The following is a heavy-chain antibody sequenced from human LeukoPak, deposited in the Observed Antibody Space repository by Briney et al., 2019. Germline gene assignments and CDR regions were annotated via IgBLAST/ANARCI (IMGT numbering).Heavy chain of an antibody. V-gene: IGHV1-2*06. J-gene: IGHJ5*02. CDR1: GYTFTGYY. CDR2: INPNTGGT. Sequence: AASVKVSCKASGYTFTGYYIHWVRQAPAQGLEWMGRINPNTGGTDYAQKFQGRVTMTRDTSITTAYMELSRLTSDDTAIYYCAKVPPSITAAGNWLGPWGQGALVTVSS. CDR3: AKVPPSITAAGNWLGP. D-gene: IGHD6-13*01.